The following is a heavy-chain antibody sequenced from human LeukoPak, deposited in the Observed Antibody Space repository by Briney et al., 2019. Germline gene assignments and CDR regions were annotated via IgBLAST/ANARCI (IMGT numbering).Heavy chain of an antibody. Sequence: SETLSLTCAVSGGSISSGGYSWSWIRQPPGKGLEWIGYIYHSGSTYYNPSLKSRVTILVDRSKNQFSLKLSSVTAADTAVYYCARAPLDSSGYFDFDYWGQGTLVTVSS. J-gene: IGHJ4*02. CDR1: GGSISSGGYS. V-gene: IGHV4-30-2*01. D-gene: IGHD3-22*01. CDR2: IYHSGST. CDR3: ARAPLDSSGYFDFDY.